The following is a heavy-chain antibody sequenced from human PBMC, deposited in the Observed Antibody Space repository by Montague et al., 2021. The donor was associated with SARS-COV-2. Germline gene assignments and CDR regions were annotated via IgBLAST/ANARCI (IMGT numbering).Heavy chain of an antibody. CDR3: ARHITGSGNAFDI. Sequence: SETLSLTCTVSGGSVSSSSYYWGWIRQPPGKGPEWIGSIYYTGSTYYNPSLKSRVTISVDTSKNQFSLKLGSVTAADTAVYYCARHITGSGNAFDIWGQGAMVTVSS. CDR1: GGSVSSSSYY. D-gene: IGHD3-10*01. J-gene: IGHJ3*02. V-gene: IGHV4-39*01. CDR2: IYYTGST.